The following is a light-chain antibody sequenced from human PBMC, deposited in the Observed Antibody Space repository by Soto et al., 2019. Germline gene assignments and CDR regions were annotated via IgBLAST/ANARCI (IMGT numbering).Light chain of an antibody. CDR3: TSYGGRDDTI. V-gene: IGLV2-8*01. CDR2: AVT. J-gene: IGLJ2*01. Sequence: QSVLTQPPSASGSPGQSVTISCTGTSSDVGAYDRVSWYQQHPGKPPKLIIYAVTDRTSGVPDRFSGSKSGNTASLTVSGLQAEDEADYYCTSYGGRDDTIFGGGTKLTAL. CDR1: SSDVGAYDR.